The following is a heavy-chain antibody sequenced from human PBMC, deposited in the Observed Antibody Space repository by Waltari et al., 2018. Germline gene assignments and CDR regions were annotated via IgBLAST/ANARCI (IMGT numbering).Heavy chain of an antibody. CDR3: ATYIGASIGTAAFDV. V-gene: IGHV4-39*02. CDR2: MSYNGAT. CDR1: GGSITSNRHY. D-gene: IGHD5-12*01. J-gene: IGHJ3*01. Sequence: QLQLQESGPGLGKPSETLSLTCIVSGGSITSNRHYWPWTRPPPGQGLEWIGTMSYNGATYSSPSLKSRVTLSRDTSKNHLSLKLGSVTAADTAVYYCATYIGASIGTAAFDVWGQGTMVTVSS.